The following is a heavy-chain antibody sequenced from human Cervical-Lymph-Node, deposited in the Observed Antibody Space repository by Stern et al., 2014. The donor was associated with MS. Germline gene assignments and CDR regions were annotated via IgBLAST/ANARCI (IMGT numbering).Heavy chain of an antibody. J-gene: IGHJ6*02. V-gene: IGHV1-2*06. CDR3: ATHGGSSFQMDV. Sequence: QMQLVQSGAEVKKPGASVKVSCKASGYSFTDFNTHWVRQAPGPGLEWMGRIRPHTGGARYAEKFQGRVTMTRDTSITTAYMELDRLTSDDTAVYYCATHGGSSFQMDVWGQGTTVTVSS. D-gene: IGHD6-13*01. CDR1: GYSFTDFN. CDR2: IRPHTGGA.